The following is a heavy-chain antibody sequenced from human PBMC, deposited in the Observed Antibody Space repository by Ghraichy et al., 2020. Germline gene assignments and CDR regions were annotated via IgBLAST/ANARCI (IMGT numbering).Heavy chain of an antibody. V-gene: IGHV3-20*04. D-gene: IGHD1-26*01. CDR2: INWNGDKT. CDR1: GFTFDDHG. CDR3: ARDSRGRNGSYEGFDH. Sequence: GGSLRLSCAASGFTFDDHGMSWVRQAAGKGLEWVFGINWNGDKTAYADSVRGRFTISRDNANNFLYLQMNSLRDEDTAFYYCARDSRGRNGSYEGFDHWGQGTLVTVSS. J-gene: IGHJ4*02.